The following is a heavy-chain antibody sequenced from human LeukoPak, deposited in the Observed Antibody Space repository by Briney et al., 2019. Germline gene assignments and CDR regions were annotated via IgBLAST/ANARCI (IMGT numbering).Heavy chain of an antibody. CDR1: GYTFTSYA. Sequence: GASVEVSCKAFGYTFTSYAMHWVRQAPGQRLEWMGWINAGNGDTKYSQKFQDRVTLTRDTSASAAYMELSSLRSEDTAVYYCARPTYYYDSSGYSESPHFDYWGQGTLVTVSS. J-gene: IGHJ4*02. D-gene: IGHD3-22*01. V-gene: IGHV1-3*01. CDR2: INAGNGDT. CDR3: ARPTYYYDSSGYSESPHFDY.